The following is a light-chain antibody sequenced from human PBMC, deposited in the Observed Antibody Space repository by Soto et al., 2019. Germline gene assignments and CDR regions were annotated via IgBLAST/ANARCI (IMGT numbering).Light chain of an antibody. CDR1: SSDVGGYNY. J-gene: IGLJ2*01. CDR3: SSYTSSSTKV. Sequence: ALTQPASVSGSPGQSITISCTGTSSDVGGYNYVSWYQQHPGKAPKLMIYEVSNRPSGVSNRFSGSKSGNTASLTISGLQAEDEADYYCSSYTSSSTKVFGGGTKVTVL. CDR2: EVS. V-gene: IGLV2-14*01.